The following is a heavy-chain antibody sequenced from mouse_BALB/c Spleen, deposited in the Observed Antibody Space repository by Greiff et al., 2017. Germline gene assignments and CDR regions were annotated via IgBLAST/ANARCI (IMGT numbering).Heavy chain of an antibody. CDR3: ARHGDGNYVSAMDY. CDR1: GFTFSSFG. D-gene: IGHD2-1*01. V-gene: IGHV5-17*02. J-gene: IGHJ4*01. CDR2: ISSGSSTI. Sequence: EVKLVESGGGLVQPGGSRKLSCAASGFTFSSFGMHWVRQAPEKGLEWVAYISSGSSTIYYADTVKGRFTISRDNPKNTLYLQMSSLKSEDTAMYYCARHGDGNYVSAMDYWGQGTSVTVSS.